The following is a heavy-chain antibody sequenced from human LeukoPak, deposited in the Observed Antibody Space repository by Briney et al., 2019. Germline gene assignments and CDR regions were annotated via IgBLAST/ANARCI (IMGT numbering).Heavy chain of an antibody. CDR3: ARGYCSSTSCSTPYYYYYYIDV. D-gene: IGHD2-2*01. CDR2: INHSGST. V-gene: IGHV4-34*01. J-gene: IGHJ6*03. Sequence: PSETLSLTCAVYGGSFSGYYWSWIRQPPGKGLEWIGEINHSGSTNYNPSLKSRVTISVDTSKNQFSLKLSSVTAADTAVYYCARGYCSSTSCSTPYYYYYYIDVWGKGTTVTVSS. CDR1: GGSFSGYY.